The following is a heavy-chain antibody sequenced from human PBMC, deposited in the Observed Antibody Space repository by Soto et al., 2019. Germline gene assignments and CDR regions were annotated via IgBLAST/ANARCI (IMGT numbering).Heavy chain of an antibody. V-gene: IGHV3-48*02. D-gene: IGHD4-17*01. J-gene: IGHJ6*02. CDR3: ARDHYGDFSQYCYYYYGMDV. Sequence: GGSLRLSCAASGFTFSSYSMNWVRQAPGKGLEWVSYISSSSSTIYYADSVKGRFTISRDNAKNSLYLQMNSLRDEDTAVYYCARDHYGDFSQYCYYYYGMDVSGQGTTVTVSS. CDR1: GFTFSSYS. CDR2: ISSSSSTI.